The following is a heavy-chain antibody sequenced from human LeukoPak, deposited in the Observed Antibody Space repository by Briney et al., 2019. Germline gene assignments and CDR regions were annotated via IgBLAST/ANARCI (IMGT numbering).Heavy chain of an antibody. CDR1: GFAFSDYS. J-gene: IGHJ4*02. V-gene: IGHV3-48*02. CDR2: ISSSDNTI. Sequence: GGSLRLSCAASGFAFSDYSMNWVRQAPGKGLEWVSYISSSDNTIHYADSVKGRFTISRDNAKNSLYLEMNRLSDEDTAVYYCARVHRGYSYGRLDYWGQGTLVTVSS. D-gene: IGHD5-18*01. CDR3: ARVHRGYSYGRLDY.